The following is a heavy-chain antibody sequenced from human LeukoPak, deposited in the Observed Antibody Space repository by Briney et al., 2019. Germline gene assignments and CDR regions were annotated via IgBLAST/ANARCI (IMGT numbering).Heavy chain of an antibody. Sequence: SETLSLTCAVYGGSFSGYYWGWIRQPPGKGLEWIGSIYYSGSTYYNPSLKSRVTISVDTSKNQFSLKLSSVTAADTAVYYCARSSRIRYFDWLLYYYYMDVWGKGTTVTISS. J-gene: IGHJ6*03. CDR2: IYYSGST. CDR1: GGSFSGYY. D-gene: IGHD3-9*01. CDR3: ARSSRIRYFDWLLYYYYMDV. V-gene: IGHV4-39*01.